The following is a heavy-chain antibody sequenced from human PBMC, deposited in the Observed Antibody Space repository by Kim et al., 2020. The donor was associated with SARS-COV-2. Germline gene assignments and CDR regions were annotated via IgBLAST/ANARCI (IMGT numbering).Heavy chain of an antibody. CDR1: GYTFTSYD. CDR2: MNPNSGNT. D-gene: IGHD3-10*01. V-gene: IGHV1-8*01. J-gene: IGHJ4*02. CDR3: ARGLRITMVRGEGY. Sequence: ASVKVSCKASGYTFTSYDINWVRQATGQGLEWMGWMNPNSGNTGYAQKFQGRVTMTRNTSISTAYMELSSLRSEDTAVYYCARGLRITMVRGEGYWGQGTLVTVSS.